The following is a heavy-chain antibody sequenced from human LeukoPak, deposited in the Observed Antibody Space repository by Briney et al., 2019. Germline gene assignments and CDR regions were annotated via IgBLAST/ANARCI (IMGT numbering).Heavy chain of an antibody. Sequence: ASVKVSCKASGYTFTSYAMNWVRQAPGQGLEWMGWINTNTGNPTYAQGFTGRFVFSLDTSVSTAYLQISSLKAEDTAVYYCARDGDLRWNPNWFDPWGRGTLVTVSS. CDR2: INTNTGNP. D-gene: IGHD4-23*01. J-gene: IGHJ5*02. V-gene: IGHV7-4-1*02. CDR3: ARDGDLRWNPNWFDP. CDR1: GYTFTSYA.